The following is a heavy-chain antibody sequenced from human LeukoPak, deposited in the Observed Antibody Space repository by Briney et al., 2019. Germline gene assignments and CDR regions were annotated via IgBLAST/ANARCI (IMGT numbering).Heavy chain of an antibody. V-gene: IGHV1-3*03. CDR1: GYTFTSYA. Sequence: ASVKVSCKASGYTFTSYAMHWVRQAPGQRLEWMGWINAGNGNTKYSQEFQGRVTITRDTSASTAYMELSSLRSEDMAVYYCARGPDSPRGNWFDPWGQGTLVTVSS. D-gene: IGHD3-10*01. CDR2: INAGNGNT. CDR3: ARGPDSPRGNWFDP. J-gene: IGHJ5*02.